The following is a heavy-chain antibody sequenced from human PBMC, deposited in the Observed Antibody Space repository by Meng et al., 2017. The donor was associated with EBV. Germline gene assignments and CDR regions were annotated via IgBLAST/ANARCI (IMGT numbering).Heavy chain of an antibody. CDR3: ARVGIAVAGTGDY. D-gene: IGHD6-19*01. CDR2: INPNSGGT. J-gene: IGHJ4*02. Sequence: QWQLVESGAEGKKPGASVKVSCKASGHTFTGYYMHWVRQAPGQGLEWMGRINPNSGGTNYAQKFQGRVTMTRDTSISTAYMELSRLRSDDTAVYYCARVGIAVAGTGDYWGQGTLVTVSS. V-gene: IGHV1-2*06. CDR1: GHTFTGYY.